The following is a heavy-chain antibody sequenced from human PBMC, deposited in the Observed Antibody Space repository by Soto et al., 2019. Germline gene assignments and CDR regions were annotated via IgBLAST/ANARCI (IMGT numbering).Heavy chain of an antibody. CDR2: ISGSGGST. V-gene: IGHV3-23*01. D-gene: IGHD4-17*01. J-gene: IGHJ4*02. CDR3: ARGGAYGDYRSDF. CDR1: GFPFSSYG. Sequence: EVQLLESGGGLVQPGGSLRLSCAASGFPFSSYGMSWVRQAPGKGLEWVSVISGSGGSTYYADSVKGRFTLSRDNAKNTLYLQLNSLRAEDTAVYYCARGGAYGDYRSDFWGQGTLVTVSS.